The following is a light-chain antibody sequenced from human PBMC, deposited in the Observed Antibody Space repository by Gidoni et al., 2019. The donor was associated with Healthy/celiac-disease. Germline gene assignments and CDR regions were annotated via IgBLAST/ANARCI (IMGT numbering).Light chain of an antibody. CDR1: QSISSY. J-gene: IGKJ2*01. CDR3: QQSYSTPLYT. CDR2: AAS. V-gene: IGKV1-39*01. Sequence: DIQTTQSPSSLSASVGDRVTITCRASQSISSYLNWYQQKPGKAPKLLIYAASSLQSGVPSRFSGSGSGTDFTLTISSLQPEDFATYYCQQSYSTPLYTFXQXTKLEIK.